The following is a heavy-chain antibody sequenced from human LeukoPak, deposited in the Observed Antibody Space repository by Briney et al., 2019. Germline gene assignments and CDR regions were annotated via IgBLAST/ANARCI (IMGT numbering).Heavy chain of an antibody. CDR1: GFTFSGSA. CDR2: IRSKANSYAT. CDR3: TRHAPPNYYDSSGGSYNWFDP. Sequence: GGSLRLSCAASGFTFSGSAMHWVRQASGKGLEWVGRIRSKANSYATAYAASVKGRFTISRDDSKNTAYLQMNSLKTEDTAVYYCTRHAPPNYYDSSGGSYNWFDPWGQGTLVTVSS. J-gene: IGHJ5*02. V-gene: IGHV3-73*01. D-gene: IGHD3-22*01.